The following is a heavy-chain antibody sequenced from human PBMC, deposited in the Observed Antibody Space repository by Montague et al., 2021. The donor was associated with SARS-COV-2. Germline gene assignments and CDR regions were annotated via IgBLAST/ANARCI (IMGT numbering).Heavy chain of an antibody. V-gene: IGHV4-39*07. CDR1: GGSISSSSYY. D-gene: IGHD3-9*01. CDR3: ARDGSSRLEILIGPRHYYYGMDV. Sequence: SETLSLTCTVSGGSISSSSYYWGWIRQPPGKGLEWIGSIYYSGSTYYNPSLKSRVTISVDTSKNQFSLKLSSVTAADTAVYYCARDGSSRLEILIGPRHYYYGMDVWGQGTTVTVSS. J-gene: IGHJ6*02. CDR2: IYYSGST.